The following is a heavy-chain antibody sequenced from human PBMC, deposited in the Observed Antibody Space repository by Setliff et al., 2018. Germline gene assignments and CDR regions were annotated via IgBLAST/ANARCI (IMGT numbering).Heavy chain of an antibody. CDR2: IDYSGST. CDR3: VGRDFSGGDS. D-gene: IGHD6-25*01. CDR1: GGSISSYY. Sequence: SETLSLTCTVSGGSISSYYWSWIRQPPGKGLEWIGYIDYSGSTNYNPSLKSRVTISISADTCNKSFSLNLFPVTAADTAVYYCVGRDFSGGDSWGHGTLVTVSS. J-gene: IGHJ5*01. V-gene: IGHV4-59*08.